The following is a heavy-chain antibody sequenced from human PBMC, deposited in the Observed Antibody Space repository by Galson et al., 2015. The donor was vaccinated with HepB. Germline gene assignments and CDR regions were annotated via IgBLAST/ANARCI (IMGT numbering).Heavy chain of an antibody. D-gene: IGHD3-10*01. Sequence: TLSLTCTVSGGSISSGGYYWSWIRQHPGKGLEWIGYIYYSGSTYYNPSLKSRVTISVDTSKNQFSLKLSSVTAADTAMYYCARDISYGSGSYYRPPLGDIWGQGTMVTVSS. CDR2: IYYSGST. CDR3: ARDISYGSGSYYRPPLGDI. J-gene: IGHJ3*02. CDR1: GGSISSGGYY. V-gene: IGHV4-31*03.